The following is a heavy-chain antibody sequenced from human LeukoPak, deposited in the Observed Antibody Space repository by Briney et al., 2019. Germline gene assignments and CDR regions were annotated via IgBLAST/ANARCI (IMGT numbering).Heavy chain of an antibody. J-gene: IGHJ4*02. CDR2: ISGSGGST. V-gene: IGHV3-23*01. CDR3: AREPATLIAARVDY. CDR1: GFTFSSYA. Sequence: GGSLRLSCAASGFTFSSYAMSWVRQAPGKGLEWVSAISGSGGSTYYADSVKGRFTISRDNAKNSLYLQMNSLRAEDTAVYYCAREPATLIAARVDYWGQGTLVTVSS. D-gene: IGHD6-6*01.